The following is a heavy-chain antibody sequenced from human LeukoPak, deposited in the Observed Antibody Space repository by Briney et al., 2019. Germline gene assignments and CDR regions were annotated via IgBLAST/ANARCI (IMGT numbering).Heavy chain of an antibody. Sequence: PGGSLRLSCAASGFTFSSYAMHWVRQAPGKGLEWVAVISYDGSNKYYADSVKGRFTISRDNSKNTLYLQMNSLRAEDTAVYYCARAPSYSGWYSFDYWGQGTLATVSS. CDR3: ARAPSYSGWYSFDY. D-gene: IGHD6-19*01. CDR2: ISYDGSNK. CDR1: GFTFSSYA. J-gene: IGHJ4*02. V-gene: IGHV3-30*04.